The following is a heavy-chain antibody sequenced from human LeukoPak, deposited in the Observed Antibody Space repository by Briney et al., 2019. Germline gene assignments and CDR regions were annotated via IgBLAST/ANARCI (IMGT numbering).Heavy chain of an antibody. CDR2: IIPILGIA. CDR1: GGTFSSYA. Sequence: SVKVSCKASGGTFSSYAISWVRQAPGQGLEWMGRIIPILGIANYAQKFQGRVTITADKSTSTAYMELSSLRSEDTAVYYCARALNYGDYAGLYYFDYWGQGTLVTVSS. CDR3: ARALNYGDYAGLYYFDY. D-gene: IGHD4-17*01. V-gene: IGHV1-69*04. J-gene: IGHJ4*02.